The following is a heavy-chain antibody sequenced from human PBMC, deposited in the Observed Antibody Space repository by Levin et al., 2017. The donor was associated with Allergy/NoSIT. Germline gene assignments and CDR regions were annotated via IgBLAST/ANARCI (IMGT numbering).Heavy chain of an antibody. CDR3: ARVNATDVGTDLYNYYGLDV. CDR2: ISYSGST. D-gene: IGHD1-1*01. Sequence: SETLSLTCAVYGGSLSGYYWNWIRQPPGEGLEWIGEISYSGSTNYNPSLKSRVSISADTSKKQFSLKVTSVNAADTAVYYCARVNATDVGTDLYNYYGLDVWGQGTTVTVSS. V-gene: IGHV4-34*01. J-gene: IGHJ6*02. CDR1: GGSLSGYY.